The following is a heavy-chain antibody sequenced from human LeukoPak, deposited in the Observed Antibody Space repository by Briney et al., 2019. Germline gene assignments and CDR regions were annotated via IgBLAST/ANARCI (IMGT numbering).Heavy chain of an antibody. V-gene: IGHV1-18*04. CDR1: GYTFTSYG. Sequence: GASVKVSCKASGYTFTSYGISWVRQAPGQGLEWMGWISAYNGNTNYAQKVQGRVTMTTDTSTSTAYMELRSLRSDDTAVYYCARGIPAEKLDGSGSKGYYYYMDVWGKGTTVTVSS. CDR3: ARGIPAEKLDGSGSKGYYYYMDV. CDR2: ISAYNGNT. D-gene: IGHD3-10*01. J-gene: IGHJ6*03.